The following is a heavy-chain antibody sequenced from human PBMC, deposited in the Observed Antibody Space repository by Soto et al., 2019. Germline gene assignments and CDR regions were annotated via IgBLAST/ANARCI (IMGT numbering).Heavy chain of an antibody. J-gene: IGHJ5*02. CDR2: ISAYNGNT. CDR1: GYTFTSYG. V-gene: IGHV1-18*01. Sequence: GASVKVSCKASGYTFTSYGISWVRQAPGQGLEWMGWISAYNGNTNYAQKLQGRVTMTTDTSTSTAYMELRSLRSDDTAVYYCARGGYYDSSGYNWFDPWGQGTLVTVSS. D-gene: IGHD3-22*01. CDR3: ARGGYYDSSGYNWFDP.